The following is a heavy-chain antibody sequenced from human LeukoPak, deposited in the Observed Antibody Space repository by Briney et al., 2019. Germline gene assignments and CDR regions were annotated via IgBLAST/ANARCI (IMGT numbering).Heavy chain of an antibody. J-gene: IGHJ4*02. CDR1: GFVFSSFW. Sequence: GGSLRLSCAGSGFVFSSFWMHWVRQAPGEGLEWVADIKEDGSEKYSMDSVKGRFTISRDNAKNSLYLQMNSLKAEDTAVYYCAKDNGGGGFDYWGQGTLVTVSS. CDR3: AKDNGGGGFDY. CDR2: IKEDGSEK. V-gene: IGHV3-7*03. D-gene: IGHD3-16*01.